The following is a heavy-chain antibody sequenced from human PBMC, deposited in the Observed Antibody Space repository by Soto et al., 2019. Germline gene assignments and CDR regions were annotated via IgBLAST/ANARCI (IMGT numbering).Heavy chain of an antibody. V-gene: IGHV3-7*01. J-gene: IGHJ4*02. CDR3: ARVVFMVVTTIIAAPHTIDY. CDR1: GFTFSSYW. D-gene: IGHD6-6*01. Sequence: HPGGSLRLSCAASGFTFSSYWMSWVRQAPGKGLEWVANIKQDGSEKYYVDSVKGRFTISRDNAKNSLYLQMNSLRAEDTAVYYCARVVFMVVTTIIAAPHTIDYWGQGTLVTVSS. CDR2: IKQDGSEK.